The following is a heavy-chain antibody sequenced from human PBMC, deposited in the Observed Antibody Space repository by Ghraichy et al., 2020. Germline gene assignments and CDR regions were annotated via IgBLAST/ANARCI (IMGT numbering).Heavy chain of an antibody. J-gene: IGHJ6*02. Sequence: SETLSLTCSVSGGSISSYYWNWIRQPPGKGLEWIGYIYYSGSTNYNPSLKSRVTLSVDTSKNQFSLKLTSVTAADTAVYYCAREYSSPLEVFGMDVWGQGTTVTVSS. D-gene: IGHD6-19*01. V-gene: IGHV4-59*01. CDR2: IYYSGST. CDR3: AREYSSPLEVFGMDV. CDR1: GGSISSYY.